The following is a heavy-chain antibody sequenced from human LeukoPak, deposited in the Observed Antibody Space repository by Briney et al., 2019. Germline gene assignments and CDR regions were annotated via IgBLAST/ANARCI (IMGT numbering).Heavy chain of an antibody. V-gene: IGHV3-43*01. Sequence: PGGSLRLSCAASGFTFDDYTMHWVRQVPGKGLEWVSLISWDGVSSYYADSVKGRFTISRDNSKTSLYLQMNSLRAEDTAVYYCARDLSGVTGYTYGRGIDYWGQGTLVTVSS. CDR1: GFTFDDYT. CDR3: ARDLSGVTGYTYGRGIDY. J-gene: IGHJ4*02. CDR2: ISWDGVSS. D-gene: IGHD5-18*01.